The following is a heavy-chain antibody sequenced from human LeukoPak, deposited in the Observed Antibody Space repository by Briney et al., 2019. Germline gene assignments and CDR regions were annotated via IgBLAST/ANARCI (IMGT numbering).Heavy chain of an antibody. CDR1: GFIFSNYA. CDR2: ITSNGGNT. CDR3: VKDHDRNWNDKGYFDY. V-gene: IGHV3-64D*09. D-gene: IGHD1-1*01. J-gene: IGHJ4*02. Sequence: QPGGSLRLSCSASGFIFSNYAMHWVRQAPGKGLEYFSAITSNGGNTFYADSVKGRFTISRDNAKNTLDLQMSSLRHEDTAVYYCVKDHDRNWNDKGYFDYWGRGTLVTVSS.